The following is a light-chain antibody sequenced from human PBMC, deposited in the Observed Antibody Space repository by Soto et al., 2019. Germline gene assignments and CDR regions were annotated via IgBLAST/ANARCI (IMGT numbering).Light chain of an antibody. CDR2: AVS. CDR3: QQSYSTART. Sequence: DIQMTQSPSSLSASVGDRVTITCRASQSISNYLNWYQQKPGKAPNLLIYAVSSLRSGVPSRFSVSGSGTDFTLTISSLQPEDFATYYCQQSYSTARTFGQGTKLEIK. J-gene: IGKJ2*01. V-gene: IGKV1-39*01. CDR1: QSISNY.